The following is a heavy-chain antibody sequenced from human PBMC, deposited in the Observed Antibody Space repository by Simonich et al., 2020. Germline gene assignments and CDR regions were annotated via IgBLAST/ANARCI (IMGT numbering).Heavy chain of an antibody. V-gene: IGHV4-38-2*01. J-gene: IGHJ6*02. Sequence: QVQLQESGPGLVKPSETLSLTCAVSGYSISSGYYWGWSRQPPGRGLGWIGSIYHCGCTYYNPSLKSRDTISVDTSKNQFSRKLSSVTAADTAVYYCARVGYSNYYYYGMDVWGQGTTVTVSS. CDR2: IYHCGCT. CDR3: ARVGYSNYYYYGMDV. CDR1: GYSISSGYY. D-gene: IGHD6-13*01.